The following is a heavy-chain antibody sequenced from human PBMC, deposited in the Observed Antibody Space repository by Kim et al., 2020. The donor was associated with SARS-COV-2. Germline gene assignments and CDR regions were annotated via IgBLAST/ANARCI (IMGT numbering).Heavy chain of an antibody. Sequence: ASVKVSCKASGYTFTSYGISWVRQAPGQGLEWMGWISAYNGNTNYAQKLQGRVTMTTDTSTSTAYMELRSLRSDDTAVYYCARAPVPEYSSSWYWFDYYYYGMDVWGQGTTVTVSS. J-gene: IGHJ6*02. CDR3: ARAPVPEYSSSWYWFDYYYYGMDV. CDR1: GYTFTSYG. V-gene: IGHV1-18*01. D-gene: IGHD6-13*01. CDR2: ISAYNGNT.